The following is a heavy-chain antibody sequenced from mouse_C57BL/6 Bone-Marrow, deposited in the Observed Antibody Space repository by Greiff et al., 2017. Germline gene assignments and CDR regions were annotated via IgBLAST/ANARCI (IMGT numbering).Heavy chain of an antibody. Sequence: QVQLQQSGAELARPGASVKLSCKASGYTFTSYGISWVKQRTGQGLEWIGAIYPRSGNTYYNEKFKGKDTLTADKSSSTAYMELRSLTAEDAAVYFCARLRSFAYWGQGTLVTVSA. D-gene: IGHD1-1*01. V-gene: IGHV1-81*01. CDR1: GYTFTSYG. CDR2: IYPRSGNT. J-gene: IGHJ3*01. CDR3: ARLRSFAY.